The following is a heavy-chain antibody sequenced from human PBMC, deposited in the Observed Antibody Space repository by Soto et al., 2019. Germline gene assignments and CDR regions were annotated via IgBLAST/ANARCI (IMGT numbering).Heavy chain of an antibody. D-gene: IGHD3-22*01. CDR1: GYTFTGYY. CDR2: INPNSGGT. CDR3: ARLNYDSSGYYGVDY. Sequence: QVQLVQSGAEVKKPGASVKVSCKASGYTFTGYYMHWVRQAPGQGLEWMGWINPNSGGTNYAQKFQGRVTMTRDTSISTAYMELSRLRSDDTAVYYCARLNYDSSGYYGVDYWGQGTLVTVSS. V-gene: IGHV1-2*02. J-gene: IGHJ4*02.